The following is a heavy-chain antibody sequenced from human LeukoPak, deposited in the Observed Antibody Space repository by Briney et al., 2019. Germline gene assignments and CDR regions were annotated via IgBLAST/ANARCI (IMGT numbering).Heavy chain of an antibody. CDR3: AKDGTSSSEVVIPHNWFDP. CDR1: GFSFNNYN. D-gene: IGHD3-22*01. J-gene: IGHJ5*02. Sequence: PGGSLRLSCVASGFSFNNYNMNWVRQAPGKGLEWLSYISDTGYTKYLADSVKGRFTVSRDNAKNSLYLQMNSLRAEDTAVYYCAKDGTSSSEVVIPHNWFDPWGQGTLVTVSS. CDR2: ISDTGYTK. V-gene: IGHV3-48*01.